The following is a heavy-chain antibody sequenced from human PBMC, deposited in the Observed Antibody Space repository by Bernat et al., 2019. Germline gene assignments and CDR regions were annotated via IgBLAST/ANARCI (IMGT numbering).Heavy chain of an antibody. CDR1: GFTFSSYS. V-gene: IGHV3-21*04. D-gene: IGHD3-22*01. J-gene: IGHJ3*02. CDR2: ISSSSSYI. Sequence: EVQLVESGGGLVKPGGSLRLSCAASGFTFSSYSMNWVRQAPGKGLEWVSSISSSSSYIYYAASVKGRFTITRDNAKNSLYLQMNSLRAEDTAVYYCARDPYYYDSSGPIPFDIWGQGTMVTVSS. CDR3: ARDPYYYDSSGPIPFDI.